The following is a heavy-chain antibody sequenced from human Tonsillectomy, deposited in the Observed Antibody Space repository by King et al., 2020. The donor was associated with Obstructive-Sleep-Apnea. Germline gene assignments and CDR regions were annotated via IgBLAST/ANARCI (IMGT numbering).Heavy chain of an antibody. CDR1: GFNFSSYG. V-gene: IGHV3-30*18. Sequence: VQLVESGGGVVQPGRSLRLSCAASGFNFSSYGMNWVRQAPGKGLEWVALMSYDGSTKYNADSVKGRFTISRDNSKNTLYLQMNSLRIEDTAVYYCAKSTFLITDPLDSWGQGTLVTVSS. J-gene: IGHJ4*02. D-gene: IGHD3-22*01. CDR3: AKSTFLITDPLDS. CDR2: MSYDGSTK.